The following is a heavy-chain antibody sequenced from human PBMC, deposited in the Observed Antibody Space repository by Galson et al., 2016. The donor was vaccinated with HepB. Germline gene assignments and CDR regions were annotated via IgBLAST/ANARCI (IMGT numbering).Heavy chain of an antibody. D-gene: IGHD3-16*01. J-gene: IGHJ4*02. Sequence: SVKVSCKASGYTFSSYAMNWVRQAPGQRLEWMGWINAVDGNTKYSQRFQGRVTVTRDTSASTAYMELSSLRSEDTAIYYCARNWGDYTGVPIHFDYGGQGTLVTVSS. CDR1: GYTFSSYA. V-gene: IGHV1-3*01. CDR2: INAVDGNT. CDR3: ARNWGDYTGVPIHFDY.